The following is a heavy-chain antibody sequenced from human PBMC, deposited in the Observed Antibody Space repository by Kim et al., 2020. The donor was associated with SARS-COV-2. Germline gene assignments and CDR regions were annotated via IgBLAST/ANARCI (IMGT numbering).Heavy chain of an antibody. CDR2: ISYDGSNK. J-gene: IGHJ4*02. Sequence: GGSLRLSCAASGFTFSSYAMHWVRQAPGKGLEWVAVISYDGSNKYYADSVKGRFTISRDNSKNTLYLQMNSLRAEDTAVYYCARDGVSTTVTTMPPLDYWGQGTLVTVSS. D-gene: IGHD4-17*01. V-gene: IGHV3-30*04. CDR1: GFTFSSYA. CDR3: ARDGVSTTVTTMPPLDY.